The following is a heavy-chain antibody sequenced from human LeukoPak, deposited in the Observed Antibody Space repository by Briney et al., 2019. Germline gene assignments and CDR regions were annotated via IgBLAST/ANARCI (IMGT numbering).Heavy chain of an antibody. J-gene: IGHJ4*02. Sequence: PGGSLRLSCAASGFTVSSKYMSWVRQAPGKGLEWVSVIYSGGSTYYADSVKGRFTISRDNSKNTLYLQMNSLKAEDTAVYYCARVFYDILTGLEYYFDYWGQGTLVTVSS. CDR3: ARVFYDILTGLEYYFDY. CDR2: IYSGGST. D-gene: IGHD3-9*01. CDR1: GFTVSSKY. V-gene: IGHV3-53*01.